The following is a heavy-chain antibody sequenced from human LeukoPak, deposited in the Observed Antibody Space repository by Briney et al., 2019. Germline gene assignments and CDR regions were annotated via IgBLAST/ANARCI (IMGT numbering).Heavy chain of an antibody. D-gene: IGHD2-15*01. Sequence: ASVKVSCKASGYTFGNYGVTWVRQAPGQGLDWVGWISAYNGNTKYAQNFQGRVTLTTDTATGTAYMEVDSLRSDDTAAYYCARDSPSSSGVSFTDYWGQGTLVTVSS. J-gene: IGHJ4*02. CDR1: GYTFGNYG. CDR3: ARDSPSSSGVSFTDY. CDR2: ISAYNGNT. V-gene: IGHV1-18*01.